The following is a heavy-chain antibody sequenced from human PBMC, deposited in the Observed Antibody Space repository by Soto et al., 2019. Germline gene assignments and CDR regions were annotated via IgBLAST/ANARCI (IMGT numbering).Heavy chain of an antibody. D-gene: IGHD6-13*01. J-gene: IGHJ4*02. CDR3: AWLGQQLGFDY. V-gene: IGHV1-69*05. CDR2: IIPIYGTA. Sequence: SVKVSCKASGGTFSSYAISWVRQAPGQGLEWMGGIIPIYGTANYAQKFQGRVTITRDTSASTAYMELSSLRSEDTAVYYCAWLGQQLGFDYWGQGTLVTVSS. CDR1: GGTFSSYA.